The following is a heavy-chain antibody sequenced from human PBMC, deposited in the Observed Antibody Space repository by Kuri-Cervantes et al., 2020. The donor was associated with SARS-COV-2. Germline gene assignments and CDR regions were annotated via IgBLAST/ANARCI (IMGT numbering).Heavy chain of an antibody. Sequence: GSLRLSCAVYGGSFSGYYWSWIRQPPGKGLEWIGEIKHSGSTNYNPSLKSRVTISVDTSKNQFSLKLSSVTAADTAVYYCATQSRGNYWGQGTLVTVSS. CDR2: IKHSGST. D-gene: IGHD3-16*01. CDR1: GGSFSGYY. J-gene: IGHJ4*02. CDR3: ATQSRGNY. V-gene: IGHV4-34*01.